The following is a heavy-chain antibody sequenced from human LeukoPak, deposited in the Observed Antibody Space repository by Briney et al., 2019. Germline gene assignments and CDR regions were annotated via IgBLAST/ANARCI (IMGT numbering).Heavy chain of an antibody. V-gene: IGHV3-7*01. CDR3: ARESPRYSGYDY. J-gene: IGHJ4*02. D-gene: IGHD5-12*01. CDR2: IKQDGSEK. CDR1: GFTFSSYA. Sequence: GGSLRLSCAASGFTFSSYAMSWVRQAPGKGLEWVANIKQDGSEKYYVDSVKGRFTISRDNAKNSLYLQMNSLRAEDTAVYYCARESPRYSGYDYWGQGTLVTVSS.